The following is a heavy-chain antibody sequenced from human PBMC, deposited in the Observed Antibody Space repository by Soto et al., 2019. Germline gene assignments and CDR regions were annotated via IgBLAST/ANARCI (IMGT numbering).Heavy chain of an antibody. Sequence: SQTLSLTCALSGDSVSSTSAAWSWIRQSPSRGLEWLGRTYYRSKWYSDYAVSVKSRITINPDTSKNQFSLQLNSVTPEDTAVYYCARGSYYSGWVWGQGTLVTVS. CDR1: GDSVSSTSAA. J-gene: IGHJ4*02. D-gene: IGHD6-19*01. CDR2: TYYRSKWYS. V-gene: IGHV6-1*01. CDR3: ARGSYYSGWV.